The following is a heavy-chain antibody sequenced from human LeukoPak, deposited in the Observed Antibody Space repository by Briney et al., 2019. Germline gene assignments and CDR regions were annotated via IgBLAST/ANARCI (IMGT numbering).Heavy chain of an antibody. CDR2: IYHSGST. CDR3: ARRAYYYDSSGYYYSEWFDP. V-gene: IGHV4-38-2*01. CDR1: GYSISSGYY. Sequence: SETLSLTCAVSGYSISSGYYWGWIRQPPGKGLEWIGSIYHSGSTYYNPSLKSRVTISVDTSENQFSLKLSSVTAADTAVYYCARRAYYYDSSGYYYSEWFDPWGQGTLVTVSS. J-gene: IGHJ5*02. D-gene: IGHD3-22*01.